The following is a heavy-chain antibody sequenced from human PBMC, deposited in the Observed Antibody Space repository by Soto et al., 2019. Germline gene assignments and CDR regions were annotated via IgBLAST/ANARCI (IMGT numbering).Heavy chain of an antibody. J-gene: IGHJ6*04. D-gene: IGHD6-13*01. V-gene: IGHV4-34*01. CDR1: GGSFRGYY. Sequence: QVQLQQWGAGLLKPSETLSLLCAVYGGSFRGYYWSWLRQPPGKGLECIWEINHSGSTNYNPSLKGRVTISVDTSTQQFSLKLSSVTAADTAVYYCAKIAAAGIGYYYYGMAVWCKGTTATVSS. CDR2: INHSGST. CDR3: AKIAAAGIGYYYYGMAV.